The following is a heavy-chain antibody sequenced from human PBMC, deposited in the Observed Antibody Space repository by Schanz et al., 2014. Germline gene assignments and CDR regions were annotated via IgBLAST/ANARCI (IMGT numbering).Heavy chain of an antibody. Sequence: QVQLVQSGAEVKKPGASVRVSCKASGYSFTTYDVNWVRQATGQGLEWMGWMNPTTGNRGYAQNFQGRVTMSRDTSTSTVYMELSSLRSEDTAVYYCAKVDRTRYYAMDVWGQGTTVNVSS. J-gene: IGHJ6*02. D-gene: IGHD3-9*01. CDR2: MNPTTGNR. V-gene: IGHV1-8*01. CDR1: GYSFTTYD. CDR3: AKVDRTRYYAMDV.